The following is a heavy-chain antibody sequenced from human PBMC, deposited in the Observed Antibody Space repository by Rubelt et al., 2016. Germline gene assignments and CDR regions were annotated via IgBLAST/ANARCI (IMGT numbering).Heavy chain of an antibody. Sequence: QVQLQQWGAGLLKPSETLSLTCAVYGGSFSGYYWSWIRQPPGKGLEWIGEIKHSGSTNYNPSLKSRVTISVDTSKNQFSLKLSSVTAADTAVYYCASHIDGYGYYWGQGTLVTVSS. V-gene: IGHV4-34*01. CDR2: IKHSGST. CDR3: ASHIDGYGYY. CDR1: GGSFSGYY. D-gene: IGHD5-24*01. J-gene: IGHJ4*02.